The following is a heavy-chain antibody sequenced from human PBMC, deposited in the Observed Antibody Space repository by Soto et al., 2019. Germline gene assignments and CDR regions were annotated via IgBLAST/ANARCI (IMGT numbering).Heavy chain of an antibody. D-gene: IGHD3-10*01. V-gene: IGHV1-69*05. CDR2: IIPLFGTT. J-gene: IGHJ6*02. CDR3: AAELGFGKLSVV. CDR1: GDTFKNCV. Sequence: SVKVSCKASGDTFKNCVISWVRQAPGQGLEWMGGIIPLFGTTDFAQRFQGRLTITTDESTTTAYMELSRLGSEDTATYYCAAELGFGKLSVVWGQGTTVTVSS.